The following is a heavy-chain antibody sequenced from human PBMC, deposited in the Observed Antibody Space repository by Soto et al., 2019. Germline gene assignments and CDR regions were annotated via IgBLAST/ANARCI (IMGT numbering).Heavy chain of an antibody. Sequence: SETLSLTCTVSGGSISSGGYYWSWIRQHPGKGLGWIGYIYYSGSTYYNPSLKSRVTISVDTSKNQFSLKLSSVTAADTAVYYCARSTKARVRFDYWGQGTLVTVSS. D-gene: IGHD1-26*01. CDR3: ARSTKARVRFDY. V-gene: IGHV4-31*03. CDR1: GGSISSGGYY. CDR2: IYYSGST. J-gene: IGHJ4*02.